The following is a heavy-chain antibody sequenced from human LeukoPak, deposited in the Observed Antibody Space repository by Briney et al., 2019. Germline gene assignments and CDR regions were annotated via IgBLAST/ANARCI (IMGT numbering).Heavy chain of an antibody. CDR2: IYTSGST. Sequence: SETLSLTCTVSGGSISSYYWSWIRQPAGNGLEWIGRIYTSGSTNYNPSLKSRVTMSGDTSKNQFSLKLSSVTAADTAVYYCARDSSYCSSTSCHQRYYYYYYTDVWGKGTTVTVSS. CDR3: ARDSSYCSSTSCHQRYYYYYYTDV. V-gene: IGHV4-4*07. D-gene: IGHD2-2*01. CDR1: GGSISSYY. J-gene: IGHJ6*03.